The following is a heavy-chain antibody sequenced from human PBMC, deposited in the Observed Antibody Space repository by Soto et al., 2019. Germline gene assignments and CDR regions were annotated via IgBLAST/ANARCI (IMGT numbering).Heavy chain of an antibody. CDR2: VSGTGGYT. CDR3: AKRPGAVSGLADFGS. V-gene: IGHV3-23*01. D-gene: IGHD1-26*01. CDR1: GFTFSSYV. Sequence: EVQLLESGGGLVQPGGSLRLSCAASGFTFSSYVMNWVRQAPGKGLEWVSSVSGTGGYTYYADSVRGRFTVSRDNSKNSLFLQMNSLRGEDTAVYYCAKRPGAVSGLADFGSWGQGTLVTVSS. J-gene: IGHJ4*02.